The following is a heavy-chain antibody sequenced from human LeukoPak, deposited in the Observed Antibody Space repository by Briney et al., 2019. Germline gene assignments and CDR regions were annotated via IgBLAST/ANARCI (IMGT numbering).Heavy chain of an antibody. D-gene: IGHD2-15*01. CDR2: IYLGDSNT. CDR3: ARRACSGDSCLDY. J-gene: IGHJ4*02. Sequence: GESLKISCKTSGYSFTSYWIVWVRQTPGKGLEWMGIIYLGDSNTRYSPSFQGQVTISGDKSINTAYVHWSNLKASDTAMYYCARRACSGDSCLDYWGQGTLVTVSS. V-gene: IGHV5-51*01. CDR1: GYSFTSYW.